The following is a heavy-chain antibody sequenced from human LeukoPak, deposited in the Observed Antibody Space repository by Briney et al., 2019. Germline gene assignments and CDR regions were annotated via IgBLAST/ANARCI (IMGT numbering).Heavy chain of an antibody. CDR2: IHYSGKS. V-gene: IGHV4-59*01. J-gene: IGHJ4*02. CDR3: ARDRGWLQLPV. Sequence: SETLSLTCTVSGGPISPNYWSWIRQPPGKGLEWIGYIHYSGKSSHNPSLKSRVTISVDTSKNQFSLELSSVTAADTAVYYCARDRGWLQLPVWGQGALVTVSS. D-gene: IGHD5-24*01. CDR1: GGPISPNY.